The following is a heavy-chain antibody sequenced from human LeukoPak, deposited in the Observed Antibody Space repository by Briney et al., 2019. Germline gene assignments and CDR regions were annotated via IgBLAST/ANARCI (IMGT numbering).Heavy chain of an antibody. V-gene: IGHV6-1*01. CDR2: TYYRSKWYK. Sequence: SQTLSLTCAISGDTVPSNSATWNWIRQSPSRGLEWLGRTYYRSKWYKYYAVSVKGRITINPDTSKNQFSLQLNSVTPEDTAVYYCARGPSYFQHWGQGTLVTVSS. CDR1: GDTVPSNSAT. CDR3: ARGPSYFQH. J-gene: IGHJ1*01.